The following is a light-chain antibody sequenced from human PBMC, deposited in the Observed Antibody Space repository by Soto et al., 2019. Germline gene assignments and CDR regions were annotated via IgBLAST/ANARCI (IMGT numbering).Light chain of an antibody. CDR1: QSINTY. Sequence: DIQMTQSPSSLSASVGDRVTITCRASQSINTYLNWYQHKPGKAPKVLIYVSSNLQSGVPSRFSGGRSGTEFSLTISSLQPEDYATYYCQQTYRAPLTFGGGTIVEIK. CDR3: QQTYRAPLT. CDR2: VSS. J-gene: IGKJ4*01. V-gene: IGKV1-39*01.